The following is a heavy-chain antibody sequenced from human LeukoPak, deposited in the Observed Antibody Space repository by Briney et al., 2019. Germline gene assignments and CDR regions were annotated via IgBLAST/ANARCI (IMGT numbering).Heavy chain of an antibody. CDR1: GYSISSGYY. J-gene: IGHJ4*02. D-gene: IGHD3-22*01. CDR2: IYTSGST. V-gene: IGHV4-61*02. CDR3: ARDRPLDYSDSSGLDY. Sequence: SETLSLTCTVSGYSISSGYYWGWIRQPAGKGLEWIGRIYTSGSTNYNPSLKSRVTISVDTSKNQFSLKLSSVTAADTAVYYCARDRPLDYSDSSGLDYGGKGTRVTVAS.